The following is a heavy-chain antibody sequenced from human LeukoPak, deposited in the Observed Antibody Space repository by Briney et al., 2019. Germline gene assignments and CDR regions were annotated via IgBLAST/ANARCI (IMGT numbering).Heavy chain of an antibody. J-gene: IGHJ4*02. D-gene: IGHD6-6*01. Sequence: PGGSLRLSCAASGFTFSSYGMHWVRQAPGKGLEWVAFIRYDGSNKYYADSVKGRFTISRDNSKNTPYLQMNSLRAEDTAVYYCAKDRMSIAARVGYYFDYWGQGTLVTVSS. V-gene: IGHV3-30*02. CDR1: GFTFSSYG. CDR2: IRYDGSNK. CDR3: AKDRMSIAARVGYYFDY.